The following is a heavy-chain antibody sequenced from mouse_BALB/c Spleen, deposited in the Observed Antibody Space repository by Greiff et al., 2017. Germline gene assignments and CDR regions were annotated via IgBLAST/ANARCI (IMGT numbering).Heavy chain of an antibody. V-gene: IGHV5-17*02. CDR3: AREGYYEAWFAY. J-gene: IGHJ3*01. Sequence: EVQVVESGGGLVQPGGSRKLSCAASGFTFSSFGMHWVRQAPEKGLEWVAYISSGSSTIYYADTVKGRFTISRDNPKNTLFLQMTSRRSEDTAMYYCAREGYYEAWFAYWGQGTLVTVSA. D-gene: IGHD2-3*01. CDR1: GFTFSSFG. CDR2: ISSGSSTI.